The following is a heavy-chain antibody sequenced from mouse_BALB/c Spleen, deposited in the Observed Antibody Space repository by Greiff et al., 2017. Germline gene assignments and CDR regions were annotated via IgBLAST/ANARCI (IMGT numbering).Heavy chain of an antibody. V-gene: IGHV1-4*01. CDR3: ARWGGYYDAMDY. J-gene: IGHJ4*01. D-gene: IGHD2-2*01. Sequence: VQGVESGAELARPGASVKMSCKASGYTFTSYTMHWVKQRPGQGLEWIGYINPSSGYTNYNQKFKDKATLTADKSSSTAYMQLSSLTSEDSAVYYCARWGGYYDAMDYWGQGTSVTVSS. CDR1: GYTFTSYT. CDR2: INPSSGYT.